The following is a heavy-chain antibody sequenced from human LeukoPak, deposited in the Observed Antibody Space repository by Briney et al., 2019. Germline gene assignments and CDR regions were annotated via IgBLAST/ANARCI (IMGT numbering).Heavy chain of an antibody. J-gene: IGHJ4*02. Sequence: GGSLRLSCAASGFTFSNYAMHWVRQAPGKGLGWVAVVSYDGSRKYYSDSVKGRLTISRDNSKNTVYVQMNSLRVEDTAVYYCAKALGYSYEGYWGQGTLVTVSS. CDR3: AKALGYSYEGY. CDR2: VSYDGSRK. D-gene: IGHD5-18*01. CDR1: GFTFSNYA. V-gene: IGHV3-30*04.